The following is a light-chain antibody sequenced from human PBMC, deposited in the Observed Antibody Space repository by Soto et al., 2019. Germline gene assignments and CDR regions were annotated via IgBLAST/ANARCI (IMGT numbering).Light chain of an antibody. V-gene: IGKV3-20*01. CDR2: GAS. CDR3: QQYGTSLTWT. Sequence: EIVLTQSPGTLSVSPGERATLSCRASQSVSSSYLAWYQQKPGQAPRLLIYGASSRATGIPDRFSGSGSGTDFTLTISRLEPEDLAVYYCQQYGTSLTWTFGQGTKVDIK. CDR1: QSVSSSY. J-gene: IGKJ1*01.